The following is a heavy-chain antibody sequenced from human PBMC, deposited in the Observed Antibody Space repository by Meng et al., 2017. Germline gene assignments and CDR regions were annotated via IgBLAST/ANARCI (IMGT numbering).Heavy chain of an antibody. J-gene: IGHJ4*02. CDR3: ERETTVTASDFDY. D-gene: IGHD4-11*01. CDR2: TYYRSKWYN. Sequence: WVRQAPGQGLEWMGRTYYRSKWYNDYAVSVKSRITINPDTSKNQFSLQLNSVTPEDTAVYYCERETTVTASDFDYWGQGTLVTVSS. V-gene: IGHV6-1*01.